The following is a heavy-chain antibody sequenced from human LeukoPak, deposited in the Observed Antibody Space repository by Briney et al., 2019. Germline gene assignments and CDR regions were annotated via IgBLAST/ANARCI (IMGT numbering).Heavy chain of an antibody. V-gene: IGHV4-39*01. J-gene: IGHJ4*02. Sequence: PSETLSLTCAVSGASISGSGYYLGWIRQPPGKGLEWIGSIYYTGSTYYNASVQSRVTISIDTSKNQFSLRLNSVTAADTAMYYCVKSGGYGLIDYWGQGTLVTVSS. CDR1: GASISGSGYY. CDR3: VKSGGYGLIDY. CDR2: IYYTGST. D-gene: IGHD1-26*01.